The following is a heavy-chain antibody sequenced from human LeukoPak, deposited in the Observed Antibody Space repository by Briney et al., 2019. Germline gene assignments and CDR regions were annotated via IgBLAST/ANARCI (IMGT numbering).Heavy chain of an antibody. Sequence: ASETLSLTCTVSGGSISSYYWSWIRQPPGKGLEWIGYIYYSGSTNYYPSLKSRVTISVDTSKNQFSLKLSSVTAADTAVYYCARSSSGYSSSWGSNWFDPWGQGTLVTVSS. CDR2: IYYSGST. CDR1: GGSISSYY. V-gene: IGHV4-59*01. CDR3: ARSSSGYSSSWGSNWFDP. D-gene: IGHD6-13*01. J-gene: IGHJ5*02.